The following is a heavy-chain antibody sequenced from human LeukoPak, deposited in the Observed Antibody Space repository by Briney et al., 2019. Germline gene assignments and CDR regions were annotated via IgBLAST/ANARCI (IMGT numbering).Heavy chain of an antibody. V-gene: IGHV4-59*05. CDR1: GGSISSYY. D-gene: IGHD6-6*01. Sequence: SETLSLTCTVSGGSISSYYWSWIRQPAGKGLEWIGRIYYSGSTYYNPSLKSRVTISVDTSKNQFSLKLSSVTAADTAVYYCARGLRQLVRSWHYWGQGTLVTVSS. J-gene: IGHJ4*02. CDR2: IYYSGST. CDR3: ARGLRQLVRSWHY.